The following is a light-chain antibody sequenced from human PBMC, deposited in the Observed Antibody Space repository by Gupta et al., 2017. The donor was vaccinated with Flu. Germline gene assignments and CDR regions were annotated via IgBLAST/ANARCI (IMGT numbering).Light chain of an antibody. CDR1: QSVSSY. CDR3: QQRSNWPPSIT. CDR2: DAS. Sequence: EIVLTQSPATLSLSPGERATLSCRASQSVSSYLAWYQQKPGQAPRLLIYDASNRATGIPARFSGSGSGTDFTLTISSLEPEDFAVYYGQQRSNWPPSITFGQGTXLEIK. V-gene: IGKV3-11*01. J-gene: IGKJ5*01.